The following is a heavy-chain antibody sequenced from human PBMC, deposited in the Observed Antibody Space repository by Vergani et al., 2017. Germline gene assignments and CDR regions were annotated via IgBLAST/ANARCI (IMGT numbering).Heavy chain of an antibody. V-gene: IGHV1-69*04. Sequence: QVQLVQSGAEVKKPGSSVKVSCKASGGTFSSYAISWVRKAPGQGLEWMGRIIPILGIANYAQKFQGRVTITADKSTSTAYMGLRSLRSEDTAVYYCGPSPFGVVRGWFDPWGQGTLVTVSS. CDR2: IIPILGIA. CDR1: GGTFSSYA. J-gene: IGHJ5*02. D-gene: IGHD3-3*01. CDR3: GPSPFGVVRGWFDP.